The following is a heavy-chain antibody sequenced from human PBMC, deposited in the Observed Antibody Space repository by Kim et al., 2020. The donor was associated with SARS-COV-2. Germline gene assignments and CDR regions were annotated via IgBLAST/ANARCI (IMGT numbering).Heavy chain of an antibody. CDR2: IYYSGST. CDR1: GGSISSYY. V-gene: IGHV4-59*08. Sequence: SETLSLTCTVSGGSISSYYWSWIRQPPGKGLEWIGYIYYSGSTNYNPSLKSRVTISVDTSKNQFSLKLSSVTAADTAVYYCARHFPYGSGSYYAFDIWGQGTMVTVSS. CDR3: ARHFPYGSGSYYAFDI. D-gene: IGHD3-10*01. J-gene: IGHJ3*02.